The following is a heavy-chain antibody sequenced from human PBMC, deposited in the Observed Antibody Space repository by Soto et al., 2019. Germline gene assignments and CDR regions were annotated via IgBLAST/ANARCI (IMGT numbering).Heavy chain of an antibody. V-gene: IGHV4-59*01. CDR3: ARAGGSYSVWYYYYGMDV. D-gene: IGHD1-26*01. CDR2: IYYSGST. Sequence: SETLALACTVSGGSISSYDLSWIRQPPGKGLEWIWYIYYSGSTNYNPSLKSRVTISVDTSKNQFSLKLSSVTAADTAVYYCARAGGSYSVWYYYYGMDVWGQGTTVTVSS. CDR1: GGSISSYD. J-gene: IGHJ6*02.